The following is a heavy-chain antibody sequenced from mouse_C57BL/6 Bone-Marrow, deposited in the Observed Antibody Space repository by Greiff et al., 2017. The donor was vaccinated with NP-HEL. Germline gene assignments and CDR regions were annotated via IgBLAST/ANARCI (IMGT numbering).Heavy chain of an antibody. Sequence: QVTLKVSGPGILQPSQTLSLTCSFSGFSLSTFGMGVGWIRQPSGKGLEWLAHIWWDDDTYYNPALKSRLTISTDTSKNQVFLKNANVDTADTATYYCARKTTVRVWYFEVWGTGTTVTVSS. V-gene: IGHV8-8*01. D-gene: IGHD1-1*01. J-gene: IGHJ1*03. CDR1: GFSLSTFGMG. CDR3: ARKTTVRVWYFEV. CDR2: IWWDDDT.